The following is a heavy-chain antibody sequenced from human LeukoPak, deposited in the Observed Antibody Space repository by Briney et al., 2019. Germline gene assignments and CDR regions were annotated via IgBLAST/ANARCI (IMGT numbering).Heavy chain of an antibody. CDR2: IYYSGST. Sequence: SETLSLTCTVSGGSISSYYWSWIRQPPGKGLEWIGYIYYSGSTNYNPSLKSRVTVSVDTSKNQFSLKLSSVTAADTAVYYCARGWLQPEIWFDPWGQGTLVTVSS. CDR3: ARGWLQPEIWFDP. V-gene: IGHV4-59*01. CDR1: GGSISSYY. J-gene: IGHJ5*02. D-gene: IGHD1-1*01.